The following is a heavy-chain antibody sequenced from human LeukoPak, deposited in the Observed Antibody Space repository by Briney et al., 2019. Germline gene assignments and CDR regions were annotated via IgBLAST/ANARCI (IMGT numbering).Heavy chain of an antibody. CDR3: ARRRGAYYYGSGSYKGGYYFDY. CDR2: INHSGST. D-gene: IGHD3-10*01. V-gene: IGHV4-34*01. CDR1: GGSFSGYY. J-gene: IGHJ4*02. Sequence: SETLSLTCAVYGGSFSGYYWSWIRQPPGKGLEWIGEINHSGSTNYNPSLKSRVTISVDTSKNRFSLKLSSVTAADTAVYYCARRRGAYYYGSGSYKGGYYFDYWGQGTLVTVSS.